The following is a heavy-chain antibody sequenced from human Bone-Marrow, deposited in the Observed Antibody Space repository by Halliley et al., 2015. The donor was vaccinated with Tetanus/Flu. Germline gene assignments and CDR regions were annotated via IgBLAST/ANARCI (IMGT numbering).Heavy chain of an antibody. J-gene: IGHJ3*02. CDR3: AKNSRPYDIEALDI. CDR2: IKQSGST. Sequence: IGKIKQSGSTNSNPSLKGRGTISVDPSKNRFSLKGRSVTAADTAVYYCAKNSRPYDIEALDIWGQGTMVTVSS. D-gene: IGHD3-3*01. V-gene: IGHV4-34*01.